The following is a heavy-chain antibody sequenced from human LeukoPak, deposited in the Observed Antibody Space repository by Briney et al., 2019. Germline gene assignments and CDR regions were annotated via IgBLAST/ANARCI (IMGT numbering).Heavy chain of an antibody. CDR1: GFTFSSYA. Sequence: GGSLRLSCAASGFTFSSYAMHWVRQAPGKGLEWVAVISYDGSNKYYADSVKGRFTISRDNSKNTLYLQMNSLRAEDTAVYYCARGLRADYGSGGYYEQYYYYYYGMDVWGQGTTVTVSS. V-gene: IGHV3-30*04. CDR2: ISYDGSNK. CDR3: ARGLRADYGSGGYYEQYYYYYYGMDV. D-gene: IGHD3-10*01. J-gene: IGHJ6*02.